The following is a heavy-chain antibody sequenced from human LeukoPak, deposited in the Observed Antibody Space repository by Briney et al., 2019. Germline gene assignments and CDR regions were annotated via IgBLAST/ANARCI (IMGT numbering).Heavy chain of an antibody. D-gene: IGHD3-16*01. Sequence: ASVKVSCKVSGYTLTELSMHWVRQAPGKGLEWMGGFDPEDGETIYAQKFQGRATMTEDTSTDTAYMEPSSLRSEDTAVYYCATSTYYDYVWGSYRLDTWGQGTLVTVSS. CDR1: GYTLTELS. CDR2: FDPEDGET. V-gene: IGHV1-24*01. J-gene: IGHJ5*02. CDR3: ATSTYYDYVWGSYRLDT.